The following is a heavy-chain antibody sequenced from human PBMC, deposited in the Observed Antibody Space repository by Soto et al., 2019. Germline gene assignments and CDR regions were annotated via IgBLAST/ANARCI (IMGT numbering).Heavy chain of an antibody. CDR2: IYWDDDK. J-gene: IGHJ2*01. CDR1: GFSLSTSGVG. D-gene: IGHD6-19*01. CDR3: AHRQVAGGYWYFDL. V-gene: IGHV2-5*02. Sequence: QITLKESGPTLVKPTQTLTLTCTFSGFSLSTSGVGVGWILQPPGKALEWLALIYWDDDKRYSPSLKSRLTITKDTSKNQVVLTMTNMDPVDTATYYCAHRQVAGGYWYFDLWGRGTLVTVSS.